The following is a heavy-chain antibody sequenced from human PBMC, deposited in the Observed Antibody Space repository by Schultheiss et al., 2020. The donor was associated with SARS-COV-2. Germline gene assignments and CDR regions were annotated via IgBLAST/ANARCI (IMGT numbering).Heavy chain of an antibody. CDR1: GFTFSSYA. Sequence: GGSLRLSCSASGFTFSSYAMHWVRQAPGKGLEYVSAISSNGGTTYYADSVKGRFTISRDNAKNSLYLQMNSLRAEDTAVYYCARDRSGSYGFDYWGQGTLVTVSS. D-gene: IGHD3-16*01. V-gene: IGHV3-64*04. CDR3: ARDRSGSYGFDY. J-gene: IGHJ4*02. CDR2: ISSNGGTT.